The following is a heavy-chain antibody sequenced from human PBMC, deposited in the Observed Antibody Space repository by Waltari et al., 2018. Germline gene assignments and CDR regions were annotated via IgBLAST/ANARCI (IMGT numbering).Heavy chain of an antibody. CDR3: ARDANYYGSGSYPNWFDP. J-gene: IGHJ5*02. CDR1: GYSISSGYY. Sequence: QVQLQESGPGLVKPSETLSLTCAVSGYSISSGYYWGWIRQPQGKGLEWIGGIDHSGSTYSNPSLKSRVTISVDTSKNQFSLKLSSVTAADTAVYYCARDANYYGSGSYPNWFDPWGQGTLVTVSS. CDR2: IDHSGST. V-gene: IGHV4-38-2*02. D-gene: IGHD3-10*01.